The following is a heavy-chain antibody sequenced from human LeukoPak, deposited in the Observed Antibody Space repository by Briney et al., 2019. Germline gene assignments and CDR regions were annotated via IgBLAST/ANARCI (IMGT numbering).Heavy chain of an antibody. CDR3: VKDARSTVAWTFDY. V-gene: IGHV3-64D*09. D-gene: IGHD4-23*01. J-gene: IGHJ4*02. CDR2: ISSNGGST. CDR1: GFTFSSYA. Sequence: PGGSLRLSCSASGFTFSSYAMHWVRQAPGEGLEYVSAISSNGGSTYYADSVKGRFTISRDNSKNTLYLQMSRLRAEDTAVYYCVKDARSTVAWTFDYWGQGTLVTVSS.